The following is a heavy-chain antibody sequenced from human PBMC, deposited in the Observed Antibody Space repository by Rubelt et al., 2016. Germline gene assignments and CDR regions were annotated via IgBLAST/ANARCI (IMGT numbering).Heavy chain of an antibody. J-gene: IGHJ4*02. Sequence: EVHLVESGGGLIQPGASLRLSCAASGFTVRHSYMTWVRQPPGRGLEWVSIIYSGGSTYYADSVKGRFTISRDNSKNTLYLQMNSLRAEDTAVYYCARGSAGVSDWGQGTLVTVSS. CDR1: GFTVRHSY. CDR3: ARGSAGVSD. V-gene: IGHV3-53*01. D-gene: IGHD6-13*01. CDR2: IYSGGST.